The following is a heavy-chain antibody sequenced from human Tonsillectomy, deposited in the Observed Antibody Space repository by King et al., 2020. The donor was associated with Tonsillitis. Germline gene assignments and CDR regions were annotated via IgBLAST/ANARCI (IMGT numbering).Heavy chain of an antibody. J-gene: IGHJ4*02. D-gene: IGHD3-10*01. V-gene: IGHV3-11*05. CDR2: ISSASSYT. Sequence: VQLVESGGGLVKPGGSLRLSCAASGFTFNDYYMSWVRRAPGKGLEWVSYISSASSYTDYADSVKGRFTISRDNAKNELYLQMNSLSADDTAVYYCARPSQGYYYGSSPFDYWGQGTLVTVSS. CDR1: GFTFNDYY. CDR3: ARPSQGYYYGSSPFDY.